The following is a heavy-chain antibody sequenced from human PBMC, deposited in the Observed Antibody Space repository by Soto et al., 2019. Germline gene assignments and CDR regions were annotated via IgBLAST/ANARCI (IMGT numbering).Heavy chain of an antibody. D-gene: IGHD3-22*01. CDR3: ASPSRGSSGPPAFDI. V-gene: IGHV5-51*01. J-gene: IGHJ3*02. Sequence: PGESLKISCKGSGYSFTRYWIGWVRQMSGKGLEWMGIIYPADSDTRYSPSFQGQVTISADKSISTAYLQWSSLKASDTAMYYCASPSRGSSGPPAFDIWGQGTMVTVSS. CDR1: GYSFTRYW. CDR2: IYPADSDT.